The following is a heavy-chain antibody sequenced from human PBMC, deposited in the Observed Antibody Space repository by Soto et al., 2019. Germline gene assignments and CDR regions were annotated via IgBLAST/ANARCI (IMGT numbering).Heavy chain of an antibody. CDR1: GFAFSSHP. V-gene: IGHV3-23*01. CDR2: ISDGGDLT. J-gene: IGHJ3*02. D-gene: IGHD3-10*01. Sequence: VQLLESGGGLAQPGGSLRLSCAASGFAFSSHPMSWVRQAPEKGLEWVAGISDGGDLTYNADSVRGRFTISRDNSRNTLYLQMNSLRAEDTAVYYCARRVIGSSRAFDIWGQGTMVTVSS. CDR3: ARRVIGSSRAFDI.